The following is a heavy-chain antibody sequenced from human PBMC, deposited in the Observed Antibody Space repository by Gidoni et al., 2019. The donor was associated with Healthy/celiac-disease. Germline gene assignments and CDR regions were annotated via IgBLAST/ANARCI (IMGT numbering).Heavy chain of an antibody. CDR3: ARDQGVRGEQLEACIH. D-gene: IGHD6-6*01. V-gene: IGHV1-46*01. CDR2: INPSGGST. Sequence: QVQLVQSGAEAKKPGASVTVSCKASGYTFTSYYMHWVRQAPGQGLEWMGIINPSGGSTSYAQKFQGRVTMTRDTSTSTVYMELSSLRSEDTAVYYCARDQGVRGEQLEACIHWGQGTLVTVSS. J-gene: IGHJ4*02. CDR1: GYTFTSYY.